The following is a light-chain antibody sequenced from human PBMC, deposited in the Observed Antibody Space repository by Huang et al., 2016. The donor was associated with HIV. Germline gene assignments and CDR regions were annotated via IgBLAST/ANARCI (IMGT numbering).Light chain of an antibody. J-gene: IGKJ4*01. CDR3: QRYNNWGS. V-gene: IGKV3-15*01. Sequence: EIVMTQSPATLSVSPGERATLSRRASQSVSTNLAWYQQRPGQARRLLIYGASTRATGNPARFSGSGSGTEFTLTISSLQSEEFALYYCQRYNNWGSFGGGTRVEIK. CDR2: GAS. CDR1: QSVSTN.